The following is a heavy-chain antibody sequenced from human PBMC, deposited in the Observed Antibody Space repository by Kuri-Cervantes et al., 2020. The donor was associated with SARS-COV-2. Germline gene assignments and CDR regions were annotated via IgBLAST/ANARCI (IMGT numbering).Heavy chain of an antibody. CDR2: INHSGST. CDR3: ARLGVVVPAATTLDYYYYYGMDV. CDR1: GGSFSGYY. Sequence: SQTLSLTCAVYGGSFSGYYWSWIRQPPGKGLEWIGEINHSGSTNYNPSLKSRVTISVDTSKNQFSLKLSSVTAADTAVYYCARLGVVVPAATTLDYYYYYGMDVWGQGTMVTVSS. J-gene: IGHJ6*02. D-gene: IGHD2-2*01. V-gene: IGHV4-34*01.